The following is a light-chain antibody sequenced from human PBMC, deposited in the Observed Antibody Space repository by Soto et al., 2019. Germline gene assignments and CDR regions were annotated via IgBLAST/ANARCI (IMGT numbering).Light chain of an antibody. CDR3: QQYDNLPRT. J-gene: IGKJ1*01. CDR1: QSMNDW. V-gene: IGKV1-33*01. CDR2: DAS. Sequence: DIQMTQSPSTLSASVGDRVTITCRASQSMNDWLAWYQQKPGKAPKVLIYDASNLETGVPSRFSGSGSGTDFTFTISSLQPEDIATYYCQQYDNLPRTFGQGTKVDIK.